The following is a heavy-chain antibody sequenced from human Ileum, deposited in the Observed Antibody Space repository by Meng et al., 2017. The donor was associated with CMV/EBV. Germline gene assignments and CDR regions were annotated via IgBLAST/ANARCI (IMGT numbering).Heavy chain of an antibody. Sequence: GSISSGDHDWSWIRQSPGKGLESIAYMLYSGTTYYNPALKSRITISTDTSKNQFSLKLTSMTAADTAVYYCARGMGADGYNLGLVDYWGQGTLVTVSS. J-gene: IGHJ4*02. CDR2: MLYSGTT. D-gene: IGHD5-24*01. CDR3: ARGMGADGYNLGLVDY. CDR1: GSISSGDHD. V-gene: IGHV4-30-4*01.